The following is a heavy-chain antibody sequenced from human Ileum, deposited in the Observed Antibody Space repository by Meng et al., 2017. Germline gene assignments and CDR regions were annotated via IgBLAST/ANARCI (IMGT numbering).Heavy chain of an antibody. CDR2: INHSGST. CDR3: SRTSYYDNSGYYPG. D-gene: IGHD3-22*01. CDR1: GGSFSCYY. J-gene: IGHJ4*02. V-gene: IGHV4-34*01. Sequence: QVQLQRLGARSLKPSETLSLPCAVYGGSFSCYYWSWIRQPPGKGLEWIGEINHSGSTNYNPSLKSRVTISVDTSKNQFSLKLSSVTAADTAVYYCSRTSYYDNSGYYPGWGQGTLVTVSS.